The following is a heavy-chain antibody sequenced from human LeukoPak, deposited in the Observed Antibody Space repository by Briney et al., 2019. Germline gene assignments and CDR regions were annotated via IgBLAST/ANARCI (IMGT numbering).Heavy chain of an antibody. CDR1: GYTFTSYG. CDR3: ARDPSQNTPFDY. J-gene: IGHJ4*02. CDR2: ISAYNGNT. V-gene: IGHV1-18*03. Sequence: GASVTVSCKASGYTFTSYGISWVRQAPGQWLEWMGWISAYNGNTNYAQKLQGRVTMTTDTSTSTAYMELRSLRSDDMAVYYCARDPSQNTPFDYWGQGTLVTVSS.